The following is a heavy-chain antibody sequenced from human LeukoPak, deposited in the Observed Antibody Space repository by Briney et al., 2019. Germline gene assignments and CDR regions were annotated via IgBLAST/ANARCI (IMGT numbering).Heavy chain of an antibody. V-gene: IGHV5-51*01. J-gene: IGHJ5*02. Sequence: GESLKISCKGSGYSFTNYWIAWVRQMPGKGLDWMGIIYPGDSDARYNPSFQGQVTISADKSFSTASLQWSSLKASATAMYYCARRGDGDWFAPWGQGTLVTVSS. CDR3: ARRGDGDWFAP. CDR2: IYPGDSDA. CDR1: GYSFTNYW. D-gene: IGHD7-27*01.